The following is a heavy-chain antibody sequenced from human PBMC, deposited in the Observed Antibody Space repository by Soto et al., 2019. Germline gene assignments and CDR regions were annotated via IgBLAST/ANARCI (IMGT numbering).Heavy chain of an antibody. CDR3: AKDRSRAARDAFDI. Sequence: GGSLRLSCAASGFTFDDYAMHWVRQAPGKGLEWVSGISWNSGSIGYADSVKGRFTISRDNAKNSLYLQMNSLRAEDTALYYCAKDRSRAARDAFDIWGQGTMVTVSS. CDR1: GFTFDDYA. J-gene: IGHJ3*02. D-gene: IGHD6-6*01. CDR2: ISWNSGSI. V-gene: IGHV3-9*01.